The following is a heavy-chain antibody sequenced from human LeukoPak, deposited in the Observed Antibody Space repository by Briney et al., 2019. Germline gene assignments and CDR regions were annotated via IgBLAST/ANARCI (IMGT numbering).Heavy chain of an antibody. CDR3: ARKRSTVTTSPLEY. J-gene: IGHJ4*02. CDR1: GYTFTGYY. CDR2: INPNSGGT. D-gene: IGHD4-17*01. V-gene: IGHV1-2*02. Sequence: ASVKVSCKASGYTFTGYYMHWVRQAPGQGLEWMGWINPNSGGTNYAQKFQGRVTMTRDTSISTAYMELSSLRSEDTAVYYCARKRSTVTTSPLEYWGQGTLVTVSS.